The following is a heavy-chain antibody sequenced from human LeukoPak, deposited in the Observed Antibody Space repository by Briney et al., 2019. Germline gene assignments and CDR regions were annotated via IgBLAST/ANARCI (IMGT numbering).Heavy chain of an antibody. D-gene: IGHD3-9*01. CDR2: INTDGSST. Sequence: GGSLRLSCAASGSTFSNYWMHWVRQAPGKELVWVSRINTDGSSTSYVDSVKGRFTISRDNAKNSLYLQMNSLRAEDTALYYCARELSYYDILTGYLHRYYFDYWGQGTLVTVSS. CDR3: ARELSYYDILTGYLHRYYFDY. J-gene: IGHJ4*02. V-gene: IGHV3-74*01. CDR1: GSTFSNYW.